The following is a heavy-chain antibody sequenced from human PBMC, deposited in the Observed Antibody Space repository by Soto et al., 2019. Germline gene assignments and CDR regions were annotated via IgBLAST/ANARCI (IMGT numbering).Heavy chain of an antibody. CDR1: GYTFTGYY. Sequence: EASVKVSCKASGYTFTGYYMHWVRQAPGQGLEWMGWINPNSGGTNYAQKFQGRVTMTRDTSISTAYMELSRLRSDDTAVYYCARVYSSSWPDYYYGMDVWGQGTTVTVSS. CDR2: INPNSGGT. V-gene: IGHV1-2*02. D-gene: IGHD6-13*01. CDR3: ARVYSSSWPDYYYGMDV. J-gene: IGHJ6*02.